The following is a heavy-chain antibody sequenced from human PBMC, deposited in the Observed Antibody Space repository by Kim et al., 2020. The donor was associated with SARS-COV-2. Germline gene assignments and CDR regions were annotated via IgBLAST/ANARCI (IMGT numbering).Heavy chain of an antibody. V-gene: IGHV3-30-3*01. Sequence: GGSLRLSCAASGFTFSSYAMHWVRQAPGKGLEWVAVISYDGSNKYYADSVKGRFTISRDNSKNTLYLQMNSLRAEDTAVYYCARDQPGGGFDYWGQGTLVTVSS. CDR2: ISYDGSNK. D-gene: IGHD2-2*01. CDR3: ARDQPGGGFDY. J-gene: IGHJ4*02. CDR1: GFTFSSYA.